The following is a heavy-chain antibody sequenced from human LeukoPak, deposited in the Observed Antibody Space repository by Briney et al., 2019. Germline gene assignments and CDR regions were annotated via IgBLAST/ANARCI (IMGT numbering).Heavy chain of an antibody. CDR2: IYYSGST. D-gene: IGHD5-24*01. CDR1: GGSISSYY. Sequence: SETLSLTCTVSGGSISSYYWSWIRQPPGKGLKWIGYIYYSGSTNYNPSLKSRVTISVDTSKNQFSLKLSSVTAADTAVYYCARDQGGYNQNWFDPWGQGTLVTVSS. J-gene: IGHJ5*02. V-gene: IGHV4-59*01. CDR3: ARDQGGYNQNWFDP.